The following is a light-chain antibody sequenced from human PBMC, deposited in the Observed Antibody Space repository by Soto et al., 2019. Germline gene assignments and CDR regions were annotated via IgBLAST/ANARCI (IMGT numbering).Light chain of an antibody. Sequence: DIQMTQSPSSLSASVGDSGTITCRAGQNINNYLSWYQHKPGKAPKRLIYAASKLPSGLPSSLSGSRSATAFTLTTSRLYPNDFAPYSCQQTYSMPQTFGQGTKLEIK. J-gene: IGKJ2*01. V-gene: IGKV1-39*01. CDR2: AAS. CDR3: QQTYSMPQT. CDR1: QNINNY.